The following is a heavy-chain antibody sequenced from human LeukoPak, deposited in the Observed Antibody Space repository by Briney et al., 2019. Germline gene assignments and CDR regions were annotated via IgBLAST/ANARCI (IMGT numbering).Heavy chain of an antibody. D-gene: IGHD4-11*01. CDR1: GLTFSSYA. CDR2: ITGSGDST. CDR3: ADSNYWYPVDY. Sequence: GGSLRLSCAASGLTFSSYAMRWVRQAPGKGLEWVSAITGSGDSTYYADSVKGRFTISRDNSKNTLYLQMNSLRAEDTAVYYCADSNYWYPVDYWGQGTLVAVSS. J-gene: IGHJ4*02. V-gene: IGHV3-23*01.